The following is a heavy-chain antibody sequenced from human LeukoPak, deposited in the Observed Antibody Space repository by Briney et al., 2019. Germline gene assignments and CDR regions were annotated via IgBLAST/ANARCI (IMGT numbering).Heavy chain of an antibody. Sequence: SETLSLTCAVYGGSFSGYYWSWIRQPPGKGPEWIGEINHSGSTNYNPSLKSRVPISVDTSKNQFSLKLSSVTAADTAVYYCASPYGDYNGAFDIWGQGTMVTVSS. CDR1: GGSFSGYY. J-gene: IGHJ3*02. CDR2: INHSGST. CDR3: ASPYGDYNGAFDI. V-gene: IGHV4-34*01. D-gene: IGHD4-17*01.